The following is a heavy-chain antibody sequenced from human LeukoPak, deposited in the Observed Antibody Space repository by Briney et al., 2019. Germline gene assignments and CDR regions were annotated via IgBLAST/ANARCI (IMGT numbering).Heavy chain of an antibody. J-gene: IGHJ4*02. V-gene: IGHV3-21*04. CDR2: ISSSSSYI. CDR1: GFTFCSYS. CDR3: AKVSNGETGDYFDY. Sequence: GGSLRLSCAASGFTFCSYSMNWVRQAPGTGLEWVSSISSSSSYIYYADSVKGRFTISRDNAKNSLYLQMNSLRAEDTAVYYCAKVSNGETGDYFDYWGQGTLVTVSP. D-gene: IGHD2-8*01.